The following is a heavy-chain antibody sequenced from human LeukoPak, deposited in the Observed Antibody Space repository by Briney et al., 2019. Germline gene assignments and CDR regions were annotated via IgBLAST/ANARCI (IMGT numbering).Heavy chain of an antibody. J-gene: IGHJ5*02. CDR2: IKYDGSST. CDR3: ARDCDTSGNYYGWFDP. D-gene: IGHD3-22*01. Sequence: GGSLRLLCAATGFTFTSYGMHWFRQIPGKGMVWVSRIKYDGSSTTYADSVKGQFTISRDNAKNTLYMQMNSLRAEDTAVYYCARDCDTSGNYYGWFDPWGQGALVTVSS. CDR1: GFTFTSYG. V-gene: IGHV3-74*01.